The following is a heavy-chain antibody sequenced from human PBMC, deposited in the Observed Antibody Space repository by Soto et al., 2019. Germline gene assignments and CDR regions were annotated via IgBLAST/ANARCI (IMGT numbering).Heavy chain of an antibody. J-gene: IGHJ6*02. V-gene: IGHV4-30-4*01. Sequence: SETLSLTCTVSGGSISSGDYYWSRIRQPPGKGLEWIGYIYYSGSTYYHPSLKSRVTISVDTSKNQFSLKLSAVTAADTAVYYCASLYSSGYYYGYYYGMDVWGQGTTVTVS. CDR3: ASLYSSGYYYGYYYGMDV. CDR2: IYYSGST. D-gene: IGHD3-22*01. CDR1: GGSISSGDYY.